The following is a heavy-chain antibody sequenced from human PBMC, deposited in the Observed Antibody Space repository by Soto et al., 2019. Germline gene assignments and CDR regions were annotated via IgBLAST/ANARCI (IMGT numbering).Heavy chain of an antibody. CDR2: ICGSGGNT. Sequence: PGGSLRLSCAASGFTLSSYTMSWVRQAPGKGLEWVSAICGSGGNTYYADSVKGRFTISRDNSKNTLYLQMNSLRADDTAVYYCAKNSGGTCYSPVLFWGQGTLVTVSS. J-gene: IGHJ4*02. CDR1: GFTLSSYT. V-gene: IGHV3-23*01. CDR3: AKNSGGTCYSPVLF. D-gene: IGHD2-15*01.